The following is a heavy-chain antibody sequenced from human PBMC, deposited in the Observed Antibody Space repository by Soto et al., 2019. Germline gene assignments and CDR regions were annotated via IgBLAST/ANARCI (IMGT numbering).Heavy chain of an antibody. J-gene: IGHJ6*02. CDR3: ARGGYGMDV. V-gene: IGHV4-30-4*01. CDR1: GDSISSGNYY. Sequence: SETLSLTCTVSGDSISSGNYYWSWIRQPPGKGLEWIGYMYYSGSTYYNPSLKSRVTISVDTSKNQFSLKLSSVTAADTAVYYCARGGYGMDVWGQGTTVTVSS. CDR2: MYYSGST.